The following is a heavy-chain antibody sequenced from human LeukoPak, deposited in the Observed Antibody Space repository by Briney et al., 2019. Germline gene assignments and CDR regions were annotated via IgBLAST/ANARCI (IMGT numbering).Heavy chain of an antibody. J-gene: IGHJ6*02. CDR1: GYTFTSYG. CDR2: ISAYSGDT. D-gene: IGHD6-6*01. Sequence: ASVKVSCKASGYTFTSYGISWVRQAPGQGLEWMGWISAYSGDTNYAQKFQGRATMTTDTSTSTAYMELRSLSSDDTAVYYCARLLLRSIAVGYYGMDVWGQGTTVTVSS. CDR3: ARLLLRSIAVGYYGMDV. V-gene: IGHV1-18*01.